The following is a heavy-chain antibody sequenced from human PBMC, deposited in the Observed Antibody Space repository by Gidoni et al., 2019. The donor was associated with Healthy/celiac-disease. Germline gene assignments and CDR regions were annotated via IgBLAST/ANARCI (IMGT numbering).Heavy chain of an antibody. CDR2: IWYDGSNK. Sequence: QVQLVESGGGVVQPGRSLRLSCAASGFTFSSYGMHGVRQAPGKGLEWVAVIWYDGSNKYYADSVKGRFTISRDNSKNTLYLQMNSLRAEDTAVYYCARSITMIAHYFDYWGQGTLVTVSS. CDR1: GFTFSSYG. V-gene: IGHV3-33*01. CDR3: ARSITMIAHYFDY. J-gene: IGHJ4*02. D-gene: IGHD3-22*01.